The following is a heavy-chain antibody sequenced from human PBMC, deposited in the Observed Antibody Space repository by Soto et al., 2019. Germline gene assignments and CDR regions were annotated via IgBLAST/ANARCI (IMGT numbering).Heavy chain of an antibody. D-gene: IGHD3-10*01. V-gene: IGHV3-30*04. Sequence: QVHLEESGGGVVHPGRSLRLSCAASGFTFNTYAVHWVRQAPGKGLEWVAVVSSDGSNKYYSDSVKGRFSISRDNSNNTLSVQMNSLRTEDTAVYYCARGALTVLRGVDYWGRGTLVTVSS. CDR2: VSSDGSNK. CDR3: ARGALTVLRGVDY. J-gene: IGHJ4*02. CDR1: GFTFNTYA.